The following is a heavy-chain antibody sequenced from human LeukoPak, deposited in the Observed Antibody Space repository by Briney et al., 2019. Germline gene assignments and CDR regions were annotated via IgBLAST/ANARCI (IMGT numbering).Heavy chain of an antibody. CDR2: ISIISSYI. Sequence: GGSLRLSCAASGFTFSSYSMNWVRQAPGKGLEWVSPISIISSYIYYADSVKGRFTISRDKAKTSLYLQMNSLRAEDTAVYYCARDFGVYWGQGTLVTVSS. V-gene: IGHV3-21*01. CDR1: GFTFSSYS. CDR3: ARDFGVY. J-gene: IGHJ4*02. D-gene: IGHD3-16*01.